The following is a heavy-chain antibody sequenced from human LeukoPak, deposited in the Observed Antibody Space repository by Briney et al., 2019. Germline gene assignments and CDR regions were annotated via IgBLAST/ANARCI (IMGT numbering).Heavy chain of an antibody. V-gene: IGHV3-64*01. J-gene: IGHJ3*02. Sequence: GGSLRLSCAASGFTFSSYAMHWVRQAPGKGLEYVSAISSNGGSTYYANSVKGRFTISRDNSKNTLYLQMGSLRAEDMAVYYCARRRELEVVDIWGQGTMVTVSS. CDR1: GFTFSSYA. CDR3: ARRRELEVVDI. D-gene: IGHD3-3*01. CDR2: ISSNGGST.